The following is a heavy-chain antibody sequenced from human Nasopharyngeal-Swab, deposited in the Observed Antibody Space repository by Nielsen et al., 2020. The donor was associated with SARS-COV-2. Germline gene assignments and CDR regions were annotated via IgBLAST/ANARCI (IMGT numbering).Heavy chain of an antibody. D-gene: IGHD3-9*01. CDR2: ISSSSSYI. Sequence: GGSLRLSCAASGFTFSSYSMNWVRQAPGKGLEWVSSISSSSSYIYYADSVKGRFTISRDNAKNSLYPQMNSLRAEDTAVYYCARSSIYYDILTGYYTAYYGMDVWGQGTTVTVSS. CDR3: ARSSIYYDILTGYYTAYYGMDV. CDR1: GFTFSSYS. J-gene: IGHJ6*02. V-gene: IGHV3-21*01.